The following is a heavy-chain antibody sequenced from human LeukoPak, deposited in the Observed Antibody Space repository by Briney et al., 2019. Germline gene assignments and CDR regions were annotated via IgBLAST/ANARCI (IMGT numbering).Heavy chain of an antibody. CDR3: ARSLEKDGAFDI. CDR1: GYSFTSYW. J-gene: IGHJ3*02. Sequence: GASLQISCKGSGYSFTSYWIGCVRQLPGKRLEWTGIIYPGDSDTKYSPSFQGQVTVSADKSISTAYLQWSSLKASDTAMYYCARSLEKDGAFDIWGQGTMVTVSS. D-gene: IGHD5-24*01. V-gene: IGHV5-51*01. CDR2: IYPGDSDT.